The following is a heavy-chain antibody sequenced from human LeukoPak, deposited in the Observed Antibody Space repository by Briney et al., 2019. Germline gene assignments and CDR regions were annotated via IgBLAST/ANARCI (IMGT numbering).Heavy chain of an antibody. CDR3: AGRYCSSTSCYRRADY. J-gene: IGHJ4*02. CDR1: GGSFSGYY. D-gene: IGHD2-2*02. Sequence: SETLSLTCAVYGGSFSGYYWSWIRQPPGQGLEWIGEINHSGSTNYNPSLKSRVTISVDTSKNQFSLKLSSVTAADTAVYYCAGRYCSSTSCYRRADYWGQGTLVTVSS. V-gene: IGHV4-34*01. CDR2: INHSGST.